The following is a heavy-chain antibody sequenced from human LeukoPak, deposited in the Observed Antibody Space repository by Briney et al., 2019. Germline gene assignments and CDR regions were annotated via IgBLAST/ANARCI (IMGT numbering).Heavy chain of an antibody. CDR1: GDSTTGYY. CDR3: ARQWVKSGMYNWFDP. CDR2: TFHTGST. D-gene: IGHD1-26*01. Sequence: SETLSLTCTVSGDSTTGYYWSWIRQPPGKGLEWIGYTFHTGSTNYNPSLKSRVTISVDTSKNQFSLKLSSVTAADTAVYYCARQWVKSGMYNWFDPWGQGTLVTVSS. J-gene: IGHJ5*02. V-gene: IGHV4-59*08.